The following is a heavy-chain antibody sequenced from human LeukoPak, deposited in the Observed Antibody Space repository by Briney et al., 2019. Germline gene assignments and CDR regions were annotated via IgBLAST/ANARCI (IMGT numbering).Heavy chain of an antibody. J-gene: IGHJ4*02. V-gene: IGHV3-23*01. Sequence: GGSLRLSCAASGFTFSSYAMSWVRQAPGKGLEWVSAISGSGGSTYYADSVKGRFTISRDNSKNTLYPQMNSLRAEDTAVYYCAKVALSSSWYGGQYYFDYWGQGTLVTVSS. CDR3: AKVALSSSWYGGQYYFDY. CDR2: ISGSGGST. D-gene: IGHD6-13*01. CDR1: GFTFSSYA.